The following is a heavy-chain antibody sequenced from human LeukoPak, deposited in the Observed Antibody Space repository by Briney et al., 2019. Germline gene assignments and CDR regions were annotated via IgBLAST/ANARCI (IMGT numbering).Heavy chain of an antibody. V-gene: IGHV3-23*01. Sequence: PGGSLRLSCAASGFTFSSYAMSWVRQAPGKGLEWVSVISGSGGSTYYADSVKGRFTISRDNSKNTLYLQMNSLRAEDTAVYYCARDLDSDPPEGPRDWGQGTLVTVSS. J-gene: IGHJ4*02. D-gene: IGHD3-10*01. CDR1: GFTFSSYA. CDR3: ARDLDSDPPEGPRD. CDR2: ISGSGGST.